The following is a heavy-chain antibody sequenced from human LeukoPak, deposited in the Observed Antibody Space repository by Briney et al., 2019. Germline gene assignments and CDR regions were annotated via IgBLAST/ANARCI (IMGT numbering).Heavy chain of an antibody. CDR3: ASSYDSSGYYLFDY. CDR1: GGSIRNYY. CDR2: IYYSGST. D-gene: IGHD3-22*01. V-gene: IGHV4-59*01. Sequence: TSETLSLTCTVSGGSIRNYYWSWIRQPPGKGLEWIGYIYYSGSTNYNPSLKSRVTISVDTSKNQFSLKLSSVTAADTAVYYCASSYDSSGYYLFDYWGQGTLVTVSS. J-gene: IGHJ4*02.